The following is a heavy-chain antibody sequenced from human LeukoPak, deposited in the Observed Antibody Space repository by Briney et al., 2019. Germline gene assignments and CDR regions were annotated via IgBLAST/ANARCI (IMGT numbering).Heavy chain of an antibody. D-gene: IGHD3-22*01. J-gene: IGHJ4*02. CDR2: IIPILGIT. CDR3: AKDGAGSSGLFDY. Sequence: SVKVSCKASGGTFSYYAISWVRQAPGQGLEWMGRIIPILGITNYAQKFQGRVTITADKSTSTAYMELSSLRSEDTAVYYCAKDGAGSSGLFDYWGQGTLVTVSS. V-gene: IGHV1-69*04. CDR1: GGTFSYYA.